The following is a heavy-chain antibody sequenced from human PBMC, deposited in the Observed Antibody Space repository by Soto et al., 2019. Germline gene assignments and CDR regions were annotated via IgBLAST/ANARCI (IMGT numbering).Heavy chain of an antibody. V-gene: IGHV3-7*03. CDR1: GFTFSSYW. Sequence: VQLVESGGDLVQPGGSLRLSCAASGFTFSSYWMAWVRQSPGKGLEWVASMNRHGSDIQYVDSVRGRFTISRDNARNLLYLQMNNLRVEDTAIYYCATDTYCPATCYRGHGNWGQGTLVTVSS. CDR3: ATDTYCPATCYRGHGN. D-gene: IGHD2-8*02. CDR2: MNRHGSDI. J-gene: IGHJ4*02.